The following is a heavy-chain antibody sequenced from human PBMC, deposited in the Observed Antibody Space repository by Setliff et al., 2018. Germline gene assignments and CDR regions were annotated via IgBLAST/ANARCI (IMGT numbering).Heavy chain of an antibody. J-gene: IGHJ6*02. Sequence: SVKVSCKASGYTFSTYGMHWVRQAPGQSLEWMGWLNGGTGQTRYSQRFQDRVIITRDTSASTGYMELSSLRSEDTAVYYCARGKGMEENYFYYGLDIWGQGTTVTVSS. D-gene: IGHD1-1*01. CDR3: ARGKGMEENYFYYGLDI. CDR2: LNGGTGQT. CDR1: GYTFSTYG. V-gene: IGHV1-3*01.